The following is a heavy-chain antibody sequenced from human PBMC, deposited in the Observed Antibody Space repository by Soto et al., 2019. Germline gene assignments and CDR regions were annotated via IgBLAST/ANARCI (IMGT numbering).Heavy chain of an antibody. D-gene: IGHD2-15*01. Sequence: ASVKVSCKASGGTFSSYAISWVRQAPGQGLEWMGWIIPIFGTANYAQKFQGRVTITADESTSTAYMELSSLRSEYTSVYYCARACSGGSCYDWFDPWGQGTLVTVSS. CDR3: ARACSGGSCYDWFDP. J-gene: IGHJ5*02. CDR1: GGTFSSYA. CDR2: IIPIFGTA. V-gene: IGHV1-69*13.